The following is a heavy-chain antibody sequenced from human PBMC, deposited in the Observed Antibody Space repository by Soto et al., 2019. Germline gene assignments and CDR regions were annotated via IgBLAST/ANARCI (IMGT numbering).Heavy chain of an antibody. CDR2: IFSTDEK. V-gene: IGHV2-26*01. CDR1: GFSLSNAKMG. Sequence: SCPTLVNPTETLTLTCTVSGFSLSNAKMGVSWIRQPPGKALEWLAHIFSTDEKSYSTSLKNRLTISKDTSKSQVVLTMTKMDPEDTATYYCERIRKVLGYGGSFLDYWGQ. D-gene: IGHD1-26*01. J-gene: IGHJ4*02. CDR3: ERIRKVLGYGGSFLDY.